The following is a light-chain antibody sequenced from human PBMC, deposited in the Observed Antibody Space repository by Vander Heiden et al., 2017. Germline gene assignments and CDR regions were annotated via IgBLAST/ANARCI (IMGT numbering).Light chain of an antibody. CDR2: DDS. Sequence: SYVLTQPPSVSVAPGQTATITCGGNKIGSKSVHWYQQKTGQAPILVVHDDSDRPPGIPERFSASNSGNTATLTISSVGAGDEADYFCQVGDTVRDHFVFGGGTKL. CDR3: QVGDTVRDHFV. CDR1: KIGSKS. V-gene: IGLV3-21*02. J-gene: IGLJ1*01.